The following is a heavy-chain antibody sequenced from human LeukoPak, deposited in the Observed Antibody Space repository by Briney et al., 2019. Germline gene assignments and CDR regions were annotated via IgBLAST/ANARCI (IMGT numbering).Heavy chain of an antibody. J-gene: IGHJ4*02. CDR3: ARAGYSSSWYGYFDY. D-gene: IGHD6-13*01. Sequence: GRSLRLSCAASGFTFSSYAMHWVRQAPGKGLEWVEFIWYDGSNKYYADSVKGRFTMSRDNSKNTLYLQMNSLRAEDTAVYYCARAGYSSSWYGYFDYWGQGTLVTVSS. CDR1: GFTFSSYA. CDR2: IWYDGSNK. V-gene: IGHV3-33*08.